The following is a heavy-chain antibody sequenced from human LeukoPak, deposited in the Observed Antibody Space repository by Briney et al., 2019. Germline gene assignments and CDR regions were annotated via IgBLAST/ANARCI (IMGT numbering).Heavy chain of an antibody. Sequence: GGSLRLSCAASGFTFDDYAMHWVRQAPGEGLEWVSGISGSGGSTYYADSVKGRFTISRDNAKNSLYLQMNSLRAEDTAVYYCARDYGGSSPFDYWGQGTLVTVSS. D-gene: IGHD4-23*01. V-gene: IGHV3-20*04. J-gene: IGHJ4*02. CDR3: ARDYGGSSPFDY. CDR2: ISGSGGST. CDR1: GFTFDDYA.